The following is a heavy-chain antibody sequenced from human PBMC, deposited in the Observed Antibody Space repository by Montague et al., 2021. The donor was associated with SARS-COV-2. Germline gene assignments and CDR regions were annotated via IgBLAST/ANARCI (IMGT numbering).Heavy chain of an antibody. CDR3: ARARRGSGSGSYFDILVKWFDP. V-gene: IGHV4-39*01. J-gene: IGHJ5*02. D-gene: IGHD3-10*01. CDR2: T. Sequence: TYYNPSLKSRVTISVDTSKNQFSLKLSSVTAADTAVYYCARARRGSGSGSYFDILVKWFDPLGPGSPGHRLL.